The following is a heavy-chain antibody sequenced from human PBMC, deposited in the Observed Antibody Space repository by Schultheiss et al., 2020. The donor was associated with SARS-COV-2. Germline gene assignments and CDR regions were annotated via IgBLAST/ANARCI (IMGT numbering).Heavy chain of an antibody. V-gene: IGHV3-30*18. J-gene: IGHJ6*02. CDR1: GFTFSTYD. Sequence: GESLKISCAVSGFTFSTYDMHWVRQAPGKGLEWVAVISYDGRNKYYADSVKGRFTISRDNSKNTLYLQMNSLRAEDTAVYYCAKGQHCSSTSCYFYYYGMDVWGQGTTVTVSS. CDR3: AKGQHCSSTSCYFYYYGMDV. CDR2: ISYDGRNK. D-gene: IGHD2-2*01.